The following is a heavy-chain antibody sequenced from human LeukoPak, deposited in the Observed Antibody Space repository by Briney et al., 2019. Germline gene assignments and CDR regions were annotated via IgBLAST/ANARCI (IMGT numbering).Heavy chain of an antibody. CDR2: ISSSGSTI. CDR1: GFTFSDYY. J-gene: IGHJ4*02. Sequence: KPGGSLRLSCAASGFTFSDYYMSWIRQAPGKGLEWVSYISSSGSTIYYADSVKGRFTISRDNAKNSLYLQMNSLRAEDTAVYYCARDAVLVERLPTPLFDYWGQGTLVTVSS. D-gene: IGHD2-15*01. CDR3: ARDAVLVERLPTPLFDY. V-gene: IGHV3-11*01.